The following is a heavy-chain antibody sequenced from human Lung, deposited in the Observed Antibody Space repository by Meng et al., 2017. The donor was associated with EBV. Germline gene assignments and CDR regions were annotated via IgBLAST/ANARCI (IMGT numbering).Heavy chain of an antibody. D-gene: IGHD6-6*01. CDR2: IYDSGST. Sequence: QVPAQEWGPGLVKPSQTLPLTCTVSGGSIRFGDYYWSWIRQPPGKGLEWIGYIYDSGSTSYNPSLMSRVTISVDTSRNQFSLKLTSVTAADTAVYYCAREYSSSSGLPGPWGQGTLVTLSS. CDR1: GGSIRFGDYY. V-gene: IGHV4-30-4*08. J-gene: IGHJ5*02. CDR3: AREYSSSSGLPGP.